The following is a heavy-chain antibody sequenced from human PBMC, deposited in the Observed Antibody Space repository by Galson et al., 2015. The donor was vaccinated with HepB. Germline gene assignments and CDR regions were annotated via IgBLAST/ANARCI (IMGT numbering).Heavy chain of an antibody. Sequence: LTCTVSGDSISSNSYYWGWVRQPPGKGPEWIATISYSGHNYYNPSLKTRVTISATTSRNLFSPKLNSVTAADTAVYFFSKEYNYGYGDYWGQGTLVTVSS. J-gene: IGHJ4*02. CDR2: ISYSGHN. CDR1: GDSISSNSYY. CDR3: SKEYNYGYGDY. V-gene: IGHV4-39*01. D-gene: IGHD5-18*01.